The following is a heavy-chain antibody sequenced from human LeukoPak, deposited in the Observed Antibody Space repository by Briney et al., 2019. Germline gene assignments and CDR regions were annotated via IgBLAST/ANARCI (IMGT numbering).Heavy chain of an antibody. Sequence: PSETLSLTCTVSGGSISSYYWSWIRQPPGKGLEWIGYIYYSGSTNYNPSLKSRVTISVDTSKNQFSLKLSSVTAADTAVYYCARAPAAMRGVYYYYYMDVWGKGTTVTISS. CDR1: GGSISSYY. V-gene: IGHV4-59*01. J-gene: IGHJ6*03. CDR2: IYYSGST. D-gene: IGHD2-2*01. CDR3: ARAPAAMRGVYYYYYMDV.